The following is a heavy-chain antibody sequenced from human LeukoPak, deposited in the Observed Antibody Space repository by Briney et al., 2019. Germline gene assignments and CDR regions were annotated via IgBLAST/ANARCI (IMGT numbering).Heavy chain of an antibody. Sequence: ASVKLSCKASGYTFTGYFMHWVRQAPGQGLEWMGWINPNSGAPNYAEQFQGRVNMNRDAPINTPYMELRRLTSDDAPVYYCARVAYDSNCYFLYNLFDYWGQGSLVTVSS. CDR1: GYTFTGYF. CDR3: ARVAYDSNCYFLYNLFDY. D-gene: IGHD3-22*01. CDR2: INPNSGAP. V-gene: IGHV1-2*02. J-gene: IGHJ4*02.